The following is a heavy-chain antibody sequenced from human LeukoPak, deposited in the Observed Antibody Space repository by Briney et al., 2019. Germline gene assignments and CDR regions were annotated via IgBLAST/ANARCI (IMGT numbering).Heavy chain of an antibody. CDR3: ARDSPGDSSGYYYWGGGAFDI. J-gene: IGHJ3*02. D-gene: IGHD3-22*01. CDR1: GFTFSSYG. Sequence: GGSLRPSCAASGFTFSSYGMHWVRQAPGKGLEWVAVISYDGSNKYYADSVKGRFTISRDNSKNTLYLQMNSLRAEDTAVYYCARDSPGDSSGYYYWGGGAFDIWGQGTMVTVSS. CDR2: ISYDGSNK. V-gene: IGHV3-30*03.